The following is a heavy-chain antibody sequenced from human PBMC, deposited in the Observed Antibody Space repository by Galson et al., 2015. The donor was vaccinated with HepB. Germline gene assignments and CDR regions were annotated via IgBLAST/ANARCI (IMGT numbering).Heavy chain of an antibody. Sequence: SLRLSCAASGFTFSSYWMSWVRQAPGKGLEWVAIVWSDGNKKCYADSVKGRFTISKDNSKSTLYLQMDSLRIEDTAVYYCATVGSTWGFEDWGQGTLVTVSS. CDR2: VWSDGNKK. CDR3: ATVGSTWGFED. D-gene: IGHD6-13*01. J-gene: IGHJ4*02. CDR1: GFTFSSYW. V-gene: IGHV3-33*08.